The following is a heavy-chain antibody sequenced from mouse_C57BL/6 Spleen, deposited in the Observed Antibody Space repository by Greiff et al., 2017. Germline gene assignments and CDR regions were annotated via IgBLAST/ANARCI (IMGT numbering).Heavy chain of an antibody. CDR3: AKANAMDY. CDR2: INPNYGTT. V-gene: IGHV1-39*01. CDR1: GYSFTDYN. Sequence: EVQLQQSGPELVKPGASVKLSCKASGYSFTDYNMNWVKQSNGKSLEWIGVINPNYGTTSYNQKFKGKATLTVEQLSSTAYMQLNSLTSEDSADCCCAKANAMDYWGQGTTVTVSS. D-gene: IGHD1-1*01. J-gene: IGHJ4*01.